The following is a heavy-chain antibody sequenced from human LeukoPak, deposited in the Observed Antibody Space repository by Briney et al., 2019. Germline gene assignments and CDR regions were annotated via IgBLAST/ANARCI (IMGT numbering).Heavy chain of an antibody. CDR2: ISAYNGNT. V-gene: IGHV1-18*01. J-gene: IGHJ4*02. D-gene: IGHD2-2*02. CDR3: ARESSVVVVPAAIVY. Sequence: ASVKVSCKASGYTFTNYGISWLRRGPGQGLEWMGWISAYNGNTNYAQKFRGRVTMTTDTSTNTASMELRSLRSDDTAVYYCARESSVVVVPAAIVYWGQGTLVTVSS. CDR1: GYTFTNYG.